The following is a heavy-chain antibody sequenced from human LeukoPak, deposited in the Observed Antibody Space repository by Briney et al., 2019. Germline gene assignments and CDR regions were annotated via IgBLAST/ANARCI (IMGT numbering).Heavy chain of an antibody. V-gene: IGHV3-30*18. CDR3: AKGLDSSGHDAFDI. CDR1: GFTFSSYG. J-gene: IGHJ3*02. CDR2: ISYDGSNK. Sequence: GGSLRLSCAASGFTFSSYGMHWVRQAPGNGLEWVAVISYDGSNKYYADSVKGRFTISRDNSKNTLYLQMNSLRAEDTAVYYCAKGLDSSGHDAFDIWGQGTMVTVSS. D-gene: IGHD3-22*01.